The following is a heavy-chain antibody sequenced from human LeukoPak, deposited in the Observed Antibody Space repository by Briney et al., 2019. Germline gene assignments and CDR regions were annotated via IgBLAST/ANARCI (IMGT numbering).Heavy chain of an antibody. J-gene: IGHJ6*03. V-gene: IGHV3-23*01. D-gene: IGHD2-15*01. Sequence: GGSLRLSCAASGFTFSSYAMGWVRQAPGKGLEWVSAISGSGGSTYYADSVKGRFTISRDNSKNTLYLQMNSLRAEDTAVYYCAKCRDYYYYYMDVWGKGTTVTVSS. CDR1: GFTFSSYA. CDR2: ISGSGGST. CDR3: AKCRDYYYYYMDV.